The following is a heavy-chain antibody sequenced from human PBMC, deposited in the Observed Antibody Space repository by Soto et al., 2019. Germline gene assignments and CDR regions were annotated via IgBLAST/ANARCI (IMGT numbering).Heavy chain of an antibody. V-gene: IGHV1-69*13. CDR2: IIPIFGTA. CDR3: ARASVVVTAIYYFDY. D-gene: IGHD2-21*02. CDR1: GGTFSSYA. Sequence: ASVKVSCKASGGTFSSYAISWVRQAPGQGLEWMGGIIPIFGTANYAQKFQGRVTITADESTSTAYMELSSLRSEDTAVYYCARASVVVTAIYYFDYWGQGTLVTVSS. J-gene: IGHJ4*02.